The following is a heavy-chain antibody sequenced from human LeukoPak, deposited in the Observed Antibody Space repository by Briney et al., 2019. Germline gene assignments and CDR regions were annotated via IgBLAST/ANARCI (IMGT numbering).Heavy chain of an antibody. D-gene: IGHD3-22*01. CDR2: IIPIFGTA. V-gene: IGHV1-69*13. J-gene: IGHJ3*02. CDR3: ASVAESSGYYDSSGYPGAFDI. CDR1: GGTFSSYA. Sequence: SVKVSCKASGGTFSSYAISWVRQAPGQGLEWMGGIIPIFGTANYAQKFQGRVTITADESTSTAYMELSSLRSEDMAVYYCASVAESSGYYDSSGYPGAFDIWGQGTMVTVSS.